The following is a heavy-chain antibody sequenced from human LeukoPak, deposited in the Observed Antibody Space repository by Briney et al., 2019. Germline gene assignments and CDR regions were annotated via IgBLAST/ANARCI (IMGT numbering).Heavy chain of an antibody. CDR1: GGSISSYY. CDR3: ARDGTYYYDSSGPPTNFDI. V-gene: IGHV4-59*12. CDR2: IYYSGST. Sequence: PSETLSLTCTVSGGSISSYYWSWIRQPPGKGLEWIGYIYYSGSTNYNPSLKSRVTISVDTSKNQFSLKLSSVTAADTAVYYCARDGTYYYDSSGPPTNFDIWGQGTMVTISS. J-gene: IGHJ3*02. D-gene: IGHD3-22*01.